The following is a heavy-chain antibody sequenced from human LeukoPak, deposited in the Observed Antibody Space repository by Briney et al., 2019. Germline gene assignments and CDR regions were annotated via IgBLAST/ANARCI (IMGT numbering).Heavy chain of an antibody. V-gene: IGHV4-59*08. Sequence: SETLSLTCTVSGGSISSYYWSWIRQPPGKGLEWIGYIYYSGSTNYNPSLKSRVTISVDTSKNQFSLKLTSVTAADTAVYYCARSHPKSSGFDWRQGTLVTVSS. J-gene: IGHJ4*02. CDR1: GGSISSYY. D-gene: IGHD3-22*01. CDR3: ARSHPKSSGFD. CDR2: IYYSGST.